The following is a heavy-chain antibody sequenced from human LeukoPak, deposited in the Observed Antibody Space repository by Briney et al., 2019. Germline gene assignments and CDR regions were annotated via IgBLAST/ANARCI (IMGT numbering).Heavy chain of an antibody. CDR2: INHSGST. CDR1: GGSFSGYY. D-gene: IGHD6-13*01. CDR3: ARRRSYSSSWSNWFDP. Sequence: PSETLSLTCAVYGGSFSGYYWSWIRQPPGKGLEWIGEINHSGSTNYNPSLKSRVTISVDTSKNQFSLKLSSVTAADTAVYYCARRRSYSSSWSNWFDPWGQGTLVTVSS. V-gene: IGHV4-34*01. J-gene: IGHJ5*02.